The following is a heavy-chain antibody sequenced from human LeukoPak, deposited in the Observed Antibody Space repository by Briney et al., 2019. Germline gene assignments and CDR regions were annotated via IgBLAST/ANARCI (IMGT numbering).Heavy chain of an antibody. CDR1: GYGFISYW. CDR2: ISPGDSDT. Sequence: GESLKISCKGSGYGFISYWIAWVRLMPGKGLEWMGIISPGDSDTRSSPSFQGQVSISVDKSINTAYLQWSSLKASDTAMYYCARRVSGGMDVWGQGTPVTVSS. CDR3: ARRVSGGMDV. V-gene: IGHV5-51*01. J-gene: IGHJ6*02.